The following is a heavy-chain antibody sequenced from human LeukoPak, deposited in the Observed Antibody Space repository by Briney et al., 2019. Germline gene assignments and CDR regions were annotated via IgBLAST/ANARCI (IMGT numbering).Heavy chain of an antibody. CDR2: IKQDGGET. D-gene: IGHD6-13*01. CDR3: ARSRKQQLFY. J-gene: IGHJ4*02. V-gene: IGHV3-7*01. CDR1: GFPFSSYW. Sequence: GGSLRLSCAASGFPFSSYWMAWVRQAPGKGLEWVASIKQDGGETFYVDSVKGRFTISRDNAKNSLYLQMNSLRAEDTAVYYCARSRKQQLFYWGQGTLVTVSS.